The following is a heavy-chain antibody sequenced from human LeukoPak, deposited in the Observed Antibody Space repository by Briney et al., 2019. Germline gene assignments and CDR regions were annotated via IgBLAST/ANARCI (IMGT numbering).Heavy chain of an antibody. V-gene: IGHV4-59*01. Sequence: SETLSLTCAVYGGSFSGYYWSWIRQPPGKGLEWIGYIYYSGSTNYNPSLKSRVTISVDTSKNQFSLKLSSVTAADTAVYYCARAGSPIVGATYADYWGQGTLVTVSS. CDR3: ARAGSPIVGATYADY. CDR2: IYYSGST. D-gene: IGHD1-26*01. J-gene: IGHJ4*02. CDR1: GGSFSGYY.